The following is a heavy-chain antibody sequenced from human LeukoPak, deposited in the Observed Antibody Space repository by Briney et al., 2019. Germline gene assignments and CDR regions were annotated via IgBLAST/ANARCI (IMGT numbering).Heavy chain of an antibody. CDR1: GGSISSSSYY. J-gene: IGHJ3*02. V-gene: IGHV4-39*07. Sequence: SETLSLTCTVSGGSISSSSYYWGWVRQPPGKGLEWIGSIYYSGSTYYNPSLKSRVTISVDTSKNQFSLKLSSVTAADTAVYYCARVQGALYYDFWSGYYLDAFDIWGQGTMVTVSS. D-gene: IGHD3-3*01. CDR2: IYYSGST. CDR3: ARVQGALYYDFWSGYYLDAFDI.